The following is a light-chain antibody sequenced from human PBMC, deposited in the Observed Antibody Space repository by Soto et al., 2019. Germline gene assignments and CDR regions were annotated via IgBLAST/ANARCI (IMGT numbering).Light chain of an antibody. Sequence: GDRVTITCRASQSISSWLAWYQQKPGKAPKLLIYDASSLESGVPSRFSGSGSGTEFTITISSLQPDDFATYYCQQYNSYPYPFGQGTKLEIK. J-gene: IGKJ2*01. CDR3: QQYNSYPYP. CDR1: QSISSW. V-gene: IGKV1-5*01. CDR2: DAS.